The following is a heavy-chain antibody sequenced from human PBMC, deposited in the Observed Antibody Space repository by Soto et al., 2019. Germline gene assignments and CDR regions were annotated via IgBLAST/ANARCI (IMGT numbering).Heavy chain of an antibody. J-gene: IGHJ5*02. V-gene: IGHV2-26*01. CDR1: GLSITDSEMG. Sequence: QVTLKESGPVLVKPTETLTLRCTVSGLSITDSEMGVSWIRQPPGQPLEWLAHIDSSGEKSYRTFLKSRLASSKDTSKSQIVLTMTNIDPADTATYYCARRHLAVAVSPWFDPWGQGIPVNVSS. D-gene: IGHD6-19*01. CDR3: ARRHLAVAVSPWFDP. CDR2: IDSSGEK.